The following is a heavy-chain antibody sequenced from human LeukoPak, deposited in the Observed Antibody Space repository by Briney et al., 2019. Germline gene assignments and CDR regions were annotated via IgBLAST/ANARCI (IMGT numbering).Heavy chain of an antibody. CDR2: IYYSGST. J-gene: IGHJ5*02. V-gene: IGHV4-39*01. CDR3: ARHDTTSGTYYRRRTWFDP. CDR1: GGSISSSSYY. Sequence: SETLSLTCTVSGGSISSSSYYWGWIRQPPGKGLEWIGSIYYSGSTYYNPSLKSRVTISVETSKSQFSLKLNSVTAADTAVYYCARHDTTSGTYYRRRTWFDPWGQGTLVTVSS. D-gene: IGHD3-10*01.